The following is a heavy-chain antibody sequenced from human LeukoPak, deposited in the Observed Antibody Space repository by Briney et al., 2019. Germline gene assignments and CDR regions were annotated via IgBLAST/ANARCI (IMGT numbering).Heavy chain of an antibody. CDR2: ISGDGGST. CDR1: GFTFDDYA. J-gene: IGHJ4*02. CDR3: AKDMAIVATAFDY. D-gene: IGHD5-12*01. Sequence: GGSLRLSCAASGFTFDDYAMDWVRQAPGKGLEWVSLISGDGGSTYYADSVKGRFTISRDNSKNSLYLQMNSLRTEDTALSYCAKDMAIVATAFDYWGQGTLVTVSS. V-gene: IGHV3-43*02.